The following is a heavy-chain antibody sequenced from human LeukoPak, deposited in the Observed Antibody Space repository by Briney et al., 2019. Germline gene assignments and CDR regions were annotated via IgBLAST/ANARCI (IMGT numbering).Heavy chain of an antibody. CDR2: IRYDGSNK. CDR1: GFTFSSYG. D-gene: IGHD5-12*01. V-gene: IGHV3-30*02. CDR3: ASPTKHYYYYYMDV. J-gene: IGHJ6*03. Sequence: PGGSLRLSCAASGFTFSSYGMHWVRQAPGKGLEWVAFIRYDGSNKYYADSVKGRFTISRDNSKNTLYLQMNSLRAEDTAVYYCASPTKHYYYYYMDVWGKGTTVTISS.